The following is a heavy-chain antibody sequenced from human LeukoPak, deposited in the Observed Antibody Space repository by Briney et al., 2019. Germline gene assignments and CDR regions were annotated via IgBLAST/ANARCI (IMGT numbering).Heavy chain of an antibody. CDR3: ARGDFGFQRE. J-gene: IGHJ1*01. V-gene: IGHV1-46*01. D-gene: IGHD3-3*01. CDR2: INPSGGSA. Sequence: ASVKVSCKASGYTFTSYYMHWVRQAPGQGLEWMGIINPSGGSASYAQKLQGRVTMTTDTTTNTAYMELRSLRSDDTAVYYCARGDFGFQREWGQGTLVTVSS. CDR1: GYTFTSYY.